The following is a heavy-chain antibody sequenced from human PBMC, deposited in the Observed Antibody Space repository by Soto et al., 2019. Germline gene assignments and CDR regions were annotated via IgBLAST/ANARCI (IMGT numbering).Heavy chain of an antibody. D-gene: IGHD1-26*01. CDR3: ARSEGATFYYYGMDV. CDR1: GGSVSSGSYY. Sequence: SETLSLTCTVSGGSVSSGSYYWSWIRQPPGKGLEWIGYIYYSGSTDYNPSLKSRVTISVDTSKNQFSLKLSSVTAADTAVYYCARSEGATFYYYGMDVWGQGTTVTVSS. J-gene: IGHJ6*02. CDR2: IYYSGST. V-gene: IGHV4-61*01.